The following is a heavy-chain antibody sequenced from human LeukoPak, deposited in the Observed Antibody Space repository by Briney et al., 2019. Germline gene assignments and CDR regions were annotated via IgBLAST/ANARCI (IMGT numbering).Heavy chain of an antibody. V-gene: IGHV3-9*01. Sequence: GGSLRLSCVASGVTFYVYARYWVRPPPGKRLEWVSGITRDGYKIDNVYPVKGRFIISRDYASHYLLLQMKRVRVEDAAFYYCVKGYSSSWSGYFDSWGQETLVTV. CDR2: ITRDGYKI. D-gene: IGHD5-18*01. J-gene: IGHJ4*02. CDR1: GVTFYVYA. CDR3: VKGYSSSWSGYFDS.